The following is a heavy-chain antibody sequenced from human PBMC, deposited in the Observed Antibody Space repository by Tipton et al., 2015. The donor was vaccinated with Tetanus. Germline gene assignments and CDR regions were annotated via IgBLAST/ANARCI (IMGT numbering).Heavy chain of an antibody. CDR1: GGSFSGYY. CDR2: INHSGST. D-gene: IGHD3-16*02. V-gene: IGHV4-34*01. Sequence: GLVKPSETLSLTCAVYGGSFSGYYWSWIRQPPGKGLEWIAEINHSGSTNYNPSLKSRVTISADTSKNQFSLKLSSVTAADTDVYYCARGKAGYVWGSYHDPGVYFDYWGQGTLVTVSS. CDR3: ARGKAGYVWGSYHDPGVYFDY. J-gene: IGHJ4*02.